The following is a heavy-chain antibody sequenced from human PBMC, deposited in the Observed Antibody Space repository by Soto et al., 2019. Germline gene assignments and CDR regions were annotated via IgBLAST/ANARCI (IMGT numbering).Heavy chain of an antibody. CDR1: GFTFSSYA. J-gene: IGHJ4*02. Sequence: EVQLLESGGGLVQPGGSLRLSCAASGFTFSSYAMRWFRHAPGKGLEWVSAISGSGGSTYYADSVKGRFTISRDNSKNTLYRQMNSLRAEDTAVYYCARLGSGSYYDYWGQGTLVTVSS. V-gene: IGHV3-23*01. D-gene: IGHD1-26*01. CDR2: ISGSGGST. CDR3: ARLGSGSYYDY.